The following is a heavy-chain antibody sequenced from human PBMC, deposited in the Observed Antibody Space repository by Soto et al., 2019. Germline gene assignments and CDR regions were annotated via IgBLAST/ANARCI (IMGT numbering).Heavy chain of an antibody. CDR2: INSDGRST. V-gene: IGHV3-74*01. CDR3: ARVGVDTTVVDGGYYYYPLDV. D-gene: IGHD5-18*01. CDR1: GFNFRNYG. Sequence: PGGSLRLSCAAPGFNFRNYGMHWVRQAPGEGLVWVSRINSDGRSTRYADSVKGRFTISRDNAGNTLFLQMNSLRADDTAVYYCARVGVDTTVVDGGYYYYPLDVWGQGTTVTVSS. J-gene: IGHJ6*02.